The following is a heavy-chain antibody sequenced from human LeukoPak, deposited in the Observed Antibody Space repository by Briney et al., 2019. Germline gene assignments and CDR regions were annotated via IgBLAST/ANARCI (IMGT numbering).Heavy chain of an antibody. J-gene: IGHJ5*01. V-gene: IGHV3-7*01. CDR2: IKQDGSEK. CDR3: AKEGAYPIITYDS. D-gene: IGHD1-14*01. CDR1: GFTFSNYW. Sequence: GASLRLSCAASGFTFSNYWMNWLRQAPGKGLEWVANIKQDGSEKYYVDSVKGRFTISRDNAKNSLYLQMNSLRAEDAGVYYCAKEGAYPIITYDSWGQGTLVTVSS.